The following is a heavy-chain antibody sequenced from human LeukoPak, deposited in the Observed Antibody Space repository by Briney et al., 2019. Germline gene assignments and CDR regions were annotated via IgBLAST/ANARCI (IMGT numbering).Heavy chain of an antibody. CDR1: GGSFSGYY. CDR3: ASFRIAAAGTPVDY. Sequence: SETLSLTCAVYGGSFSGYYWSWIRQPPGKGLEWIGEINHSGSTNYNPSLKSRVTTSVDTSKNQFSLKLSSVTAADTAVYYCASFRIAAAGTPVDYWGQGTLVTVSS. V-gene: IGHV4-34*01. J-gene: IGHJ4*02. D-gene: IGHD6-13*01. CDR2: INHSGST.